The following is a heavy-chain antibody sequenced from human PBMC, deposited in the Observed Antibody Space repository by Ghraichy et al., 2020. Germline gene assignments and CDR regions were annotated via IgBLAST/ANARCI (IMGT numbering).Heavy chain of an antibody. V-gene: IGHV1-2*02. CDR3: ARVGGDREQLVPGYYYYGMDV. CDR1: GYTFTGYY. CDR2: INPNSGGT. J-gene: IGHJ6*02. D-gene: IGHD6-6*01. Sequence: ASVKVSCKASGYTFTGYYMHWVRQAPGQGLEWMGWINPNSGGTNYAQKFQGRVTMTRDTSISTAYMELSRLRSDDTAVYYCARVGGDREQLVPGYYYYGMDVWGQGTTVTVSS.